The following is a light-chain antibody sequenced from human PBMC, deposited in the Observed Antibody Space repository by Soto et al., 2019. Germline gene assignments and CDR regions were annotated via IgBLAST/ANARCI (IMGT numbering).Light chain of an antibody. Sequence: QSVLTQPPSVYAAPGEKVTISCSGSSSNIGDNYVSWYQQLPGTAPKLLIYENNRRPSGIPDRFSGSKSGTSATLGITGLQTGNEADYYCGTWDSSLSGVVFGGGTK. V-gene: IGLV1-51*02. CDR2: ENN. J-gene: IGLJ2*01. CDR1: SSNIGDNY. CDR3: GTWDSSLSGVV.